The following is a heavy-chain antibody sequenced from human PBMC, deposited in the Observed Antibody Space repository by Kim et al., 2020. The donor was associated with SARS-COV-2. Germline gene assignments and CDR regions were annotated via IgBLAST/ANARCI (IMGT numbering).Heavy chain of an antibody. J-gene: IGHJ6*02. CDR1: GFSFSDYW. CDR2: IKEDGSDK. D-gene: IGHD3-22*01. CDR3: ARGSGHSSDRYV. Sequence: GGSLRLSCAASGFSFSDYWMSWVHQAPGKGLEWVGNIKEDGSDKYYVDSVKGRFTISRDNAKNSLYLQMNSLGAEDTAIYYCARGSGHSSDRYVWGQGTTVTVSS. V-gene: IGHV3-7*01.